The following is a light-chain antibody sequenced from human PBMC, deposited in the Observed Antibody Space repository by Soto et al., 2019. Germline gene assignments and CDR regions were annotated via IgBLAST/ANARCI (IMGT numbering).Light chain of an antibody. CDR2: DVS. V-gene: IGLV2-14*01. CDR1: SSDVGGYNY. J-gene: IGLJ1*01. Sequence: QSALTQPASVSGSPGQSITISCTGTSSDVGGYNYVSWYQQHPGKAPKLMIYDVSNRPSGVSNRFSGSKSGNTASLTISGLQAEDEAYYYCSSYTSSSTPDVFGTGTKLTVL. CDR3: SSYTSSSTPDV.